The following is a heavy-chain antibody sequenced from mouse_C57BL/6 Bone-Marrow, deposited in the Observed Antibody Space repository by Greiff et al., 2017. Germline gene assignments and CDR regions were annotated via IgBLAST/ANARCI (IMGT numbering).Heavy chain of an antibody. CDR1: GYTFTGYW. J-gene: IGHJ2*01. D-gene: IGHD1-1*01. Sequence: VQLQQSGAELMKPGASVKISCKATGYTFTGYWIEWVKQRPGHGLEWIGEILPGSGCTHYTEKFKGKATFTADTSSNTAYMQLSSLTTEDSAIXYCARDPYDGSGLVVPYCFDYWGQGTTLTVSS. CDR3: ARDPYDGSGLVVPYCFDY. V-gene: IGHV1-9*01. CDR2: ILPGSGCT.